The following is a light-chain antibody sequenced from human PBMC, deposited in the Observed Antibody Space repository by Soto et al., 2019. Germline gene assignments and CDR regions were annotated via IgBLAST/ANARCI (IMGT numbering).Light chain of an antibody. Sequence: QSVVTQPRSASGTPWLGVVISCSGSNSNIGINYVYWYRQLPGTAPKLLIYNNNERPSGVPDRFSGSKSGTSASLAISGLRSEDEADYYCAAWHDTPSGYVFGTGTKV. CDR3: AAWHDTPSGYV. J-gene: IGLJ1*01. V-gene: IGLV1-47*02. CDR1: NSNIGINY. CDR2: NNN.